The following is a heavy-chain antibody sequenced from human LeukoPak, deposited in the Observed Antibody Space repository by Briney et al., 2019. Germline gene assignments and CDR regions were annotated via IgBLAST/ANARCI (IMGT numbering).Heavy chain of an antibody. V-gene: IGHV3-15*01. J-gene: IGHJ4*02. CDR2: VKSKTDGGTT. D-gene: IGHD1-26*01. Sequence: GGSLRLSCAASGYTFDNAWMNWVRQAPGKGLEWVGRVKSKTDGGTTDYAAPVKGRFTISRDDSENTLFLQLNSLKTEDTALYYCTTVGTTSPIAEEYFDYWGQGTLITVSS. CDR3: TTVGTTSPIAEEYFDY. CDR1: GYTFDNAW.